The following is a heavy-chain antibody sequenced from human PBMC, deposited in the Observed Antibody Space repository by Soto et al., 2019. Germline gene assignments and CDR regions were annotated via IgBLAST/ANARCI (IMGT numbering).Heavy chain of an antibody. CDR2: ISGSSASI. CDR3: AKDQVEYCSATSCFGALDY. CDR1: GFPLKAYA. Sequence: EVQLLESGGGLVQPGGSLRLSCAASGFPLKAYAMGWVRQAPGKGLEWVSLISGSSASIYYTNAVKGRFTISRDNSKNTLYLQMNSLRPEDTAVYYCAKDQVEYCSATSCFGALDYWGQGTLVTVSS. D-gene: IGHD2-2*01. J-gene: IGHJ4*02. V-gene: IGHV3-23*01.